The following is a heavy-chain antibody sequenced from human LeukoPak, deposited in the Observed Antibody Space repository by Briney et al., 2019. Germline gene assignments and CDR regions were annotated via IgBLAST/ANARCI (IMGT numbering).Heavy chain of an antibody. CDR3: ATARGARGPDLDYFDY. Sequence: GRSLRLSCAASGFTFSSYAIHWVRQAPGKGLEWVAVISYDGSNKYYADSVKGRFTISRDNSKNTLYLQLNGLRAEDTAVFYCATARGARGPDLDYFDYWGQGTPVTVSS. CDR2: ISYDGSNK. J-gene: IGHJ4*02. V-gene: IGHV3-30*04. CDR1: GFTFSSYA. D-gene: IGHD3-10*01.